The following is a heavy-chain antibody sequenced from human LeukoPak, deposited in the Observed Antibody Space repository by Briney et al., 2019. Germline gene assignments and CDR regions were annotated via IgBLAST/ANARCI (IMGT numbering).Heavy chain of an antibody. V-gene: IGHV4-59*01. Sequence: SETLSLTCTVSGGSISSYYWSWIRQPPGKGLEWIGYIYYSGSTNYNPSLKSRVTISVDTSKNQFSLKLSSVTAADTAVYYCARDRSGSGYDYVDYWGQGTLVTVSS. CDR1: GGSISSYY. CDR2: IYYSGST. J-gene: IGHJ4*02. D-gene: IGHD5-12*01. CDR3: ARDRSGSGYDYVDY.